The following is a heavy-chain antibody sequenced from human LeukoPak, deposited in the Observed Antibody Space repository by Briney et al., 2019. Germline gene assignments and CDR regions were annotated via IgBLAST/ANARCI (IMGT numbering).Heavy chain of an antibody. Sequence: GESLKISCKGSGYSFTSYWIGWVRQMPGKGLERMGITYPGDSNTRYSPSFQGQVTISADKSISTAYLQWSSLKASDTAMYYCARLSTSSSWPGDLDYWGQGTLVTVSS. D-gene: IGHD6-13*01. V-gene: IGHV5-51*01. CDR2: TYPGDSNT. CDR1: GYSFTSYW. J-gene: IGHJ4*02. CDR3: ARLSTSSSWPGDLDY.